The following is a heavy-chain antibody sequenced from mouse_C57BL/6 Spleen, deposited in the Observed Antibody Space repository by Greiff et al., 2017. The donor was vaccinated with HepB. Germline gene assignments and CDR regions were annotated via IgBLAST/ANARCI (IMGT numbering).Heavy chain of an antibody. V-gene: IGHV5-17*01. Sequence: EVKLMESGGGLVKPGGSLKLSCAASGFTFSDYGMHWVRQAPEKGLEWVAYISSGSSTIYYADTVKGRFTISRDNAKNTLFLQMTSLRSEDTAMYYCARTGEFYFDYWGQGTTLTVSS. CDR2: ISSGSSTI. CDR1: GFTFSDYG. J-gene: IGHJ2*01. CDR3: ARTGEFYFDY. D-gene: IGHD3-1*01.